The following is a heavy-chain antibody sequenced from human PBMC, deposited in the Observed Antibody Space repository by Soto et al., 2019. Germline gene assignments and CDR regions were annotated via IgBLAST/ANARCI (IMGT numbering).Heavy chain of an antibody. Sequence: EVQLVESGGGLVQPGGSLRLSCAASGFTFSDNYMDWVRQAPGKGLEWVGRTRNKANSYTTEYAASVKGRFTISSDDSKNSLYLQMNSLKTEDTAVYYCARNTMVRGVNYYYYGMDVWGQGTTVTVSS. J-gene: IGHJ6*02. V-gene: IGHV3-72*01. D-gene: IGHD3-10*01. CDR3: ARNTMVRGVNYYYYGMDV. CDR1: GFTFSDNY. CDR2: TRNKANSYTT.